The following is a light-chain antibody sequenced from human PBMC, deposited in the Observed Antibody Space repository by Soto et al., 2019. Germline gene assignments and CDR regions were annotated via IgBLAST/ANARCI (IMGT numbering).Light chain of an antibody. Sequence: QSALTQPASVSGSPGQSITISCTGTSSDVGGYNYVSWYQQHPGKAPKLMIYDVSNRPSGVSNRFSGSKSGNTASLTISGLQAEDEADYYCSSYTSTSNLAVCGGGTKLTVL. CDR1: SSDVGGYNY. J-gene: IGLJ2*01. V-gene: IGLV2-14*01. CDR2: DVS. CDR3: SSYTSTSNLAV.